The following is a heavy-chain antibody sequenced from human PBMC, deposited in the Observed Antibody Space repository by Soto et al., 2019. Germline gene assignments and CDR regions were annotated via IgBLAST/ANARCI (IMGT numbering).Heavy chain of an antibody. CDR1: GFTFSSYA. CDR3: AKSIDFWSGYYDY. V-gene: IGHV3-23*01. J-gene: IGHJ4*02. D-gene: IGHD3-3*01. Sequence: GSLRLSCAASGFTFSSYAMSWVRQAPGKGLEWVSAISGSGGSTYYADSVKGRFTISRDNSKNTVYLQMNSLRAEDTAVYYCAKSIDFWSGYYDYWGQGTLVTVSS. CDR2: ISGSGGST.